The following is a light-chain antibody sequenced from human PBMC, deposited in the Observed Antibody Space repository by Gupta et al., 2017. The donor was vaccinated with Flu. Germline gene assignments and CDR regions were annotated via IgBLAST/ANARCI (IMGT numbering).Light chain of an antibody. CDR3: QQYTRYPWT. V-gene: IGKV1-5*03. CDR1: QGISIW. Sequence: PSTLSASVGDRVTITCRASQGISIWLAWYQQKPGKAPNLLISRASSLQSGAPSRFSGSGSGTECTLTISSLQPDDCATYYCQQYTRYPWTFGQGTKVEIK. CDR2: RAS. J-gene: IGKJ1*01.